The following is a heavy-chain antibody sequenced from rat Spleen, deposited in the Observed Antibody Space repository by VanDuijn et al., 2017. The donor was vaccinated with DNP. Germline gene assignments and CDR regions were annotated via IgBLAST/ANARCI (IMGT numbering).Heavy chain of an antibody. D-gene: IGHD4-3*01. Sequence: QVQLRGSGPGLVQPSQTLSLTCTVAGFSLTSYNVHWVRQPPGKGLAWMGVIWKHGATRYNSALKSRLSFSKATSKSQVFLQLNSLQTEDTATYYCARDLIIRDTTSAMDAWGQGVMVTVSS. J-gene: IGHJ2*01. CDR1: GFSLTSYN. CDR3: ARDLIIRDTTSAMDA. V-gene: IGHV2-41*01. CDR2: IWKHGAT.